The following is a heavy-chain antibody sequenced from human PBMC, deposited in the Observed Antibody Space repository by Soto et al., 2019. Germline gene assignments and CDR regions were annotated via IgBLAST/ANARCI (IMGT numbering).Heavy chain of an antibody. CDR2: INHSGST. CDR3: VRKMYYYGSGSSKGYFDY. J-gene: IGHJ4*02. V-gene: IGHV4-34*01. D-gene: IGHD3-10*01. CDR1: GGSFSGYY. Sequence: PSETLSLTCAVYGGSFSGYYWSWIRQPPGKGLEWIGEINHSGSTNYNPSLKSRVTISVDTSKNQFSLKLSSVTAADTAVYYCVRKMYYYGSGSSKGYFDYWGQGTLVTVSS.